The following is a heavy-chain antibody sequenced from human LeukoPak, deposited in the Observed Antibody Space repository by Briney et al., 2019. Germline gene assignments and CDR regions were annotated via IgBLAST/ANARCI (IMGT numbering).Heavy chain of an antibody. CDR3: ARAPSAMVRDYFDD. CDR1: GFTLSSYS. D-gene: IGHD5-18*01. CDR2: ISGSSSHI. V-gene: IGHV3-21*01. J-gene: IGHJ4*02. Sequence: GGSLRLSCAASGFTLSSYSMSWVRQAPGMGLEWVSSISGSSSHIYYADSVKGRFTISRDNAKNSLYLQMNSLRAEDTAVYYCARAPSAMVRDYFDDWGQGTLVTVSS.